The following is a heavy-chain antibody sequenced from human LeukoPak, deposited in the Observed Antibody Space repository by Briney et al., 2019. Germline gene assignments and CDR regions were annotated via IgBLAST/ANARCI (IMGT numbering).Heavy chain of an antibody. D-gene: IGHD3-22*01. CDR3: ARPITMIVTDAFDI. J-gene: IGHJ3*02. V-gene: IGHV3-33*01. Sequence: GRSLRLSCAASGFTFSSYGMHWVRQAPGKGLEWVAVIWYDGSNKYYADSVKGRFTISRDNSKNTLYLQMNSLRAEDTAAYYCARPITMIVTDAFDIWGQGTMVTVSS. CDR1: GFTFSSYG. CDR2: IWYDGSNK.